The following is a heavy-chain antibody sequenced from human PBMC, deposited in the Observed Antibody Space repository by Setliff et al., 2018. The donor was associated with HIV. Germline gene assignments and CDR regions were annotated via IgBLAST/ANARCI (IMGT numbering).Heavy chain of an antibody. V-gene: IGHV3-43*01. J-gene: IGHJ4*02. D-gene: IGHD5-12*01. CDR2: ISWGGGST. Sequence: GGSLRLSCAASGFTFDDYTMHWVRQAPGKGLAWVSLISWGGGSTYYADSVKGRFTISRDNSKNTLYLQMNSLRAEDTAVYYCAITDGYTFDYWGQGTLVTVSS. CDR3: AITDGYTFDY. CDR1: GFTFDDYT.